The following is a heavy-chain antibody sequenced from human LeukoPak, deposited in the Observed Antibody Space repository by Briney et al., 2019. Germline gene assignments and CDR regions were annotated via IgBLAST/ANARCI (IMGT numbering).Heavy chain of an antibody. CDR1: GGPFSGYF. CDR3: AREGGSSGFDY. V-gene: IGHV4-34*01. Sequence: SETLSLTCAVSGGPFSGYFWSWIRQPPGKGLEWIGEINHSGSTNYNPSLKSRVTISVDTSKNQFSLKLSSVTAADTAVYYCAREGGSSGFDYWGQGTLVTVSS. CDR2: INHSGST. J-gene: IGHJ4*02. D-gene: IGHD1-26*01.